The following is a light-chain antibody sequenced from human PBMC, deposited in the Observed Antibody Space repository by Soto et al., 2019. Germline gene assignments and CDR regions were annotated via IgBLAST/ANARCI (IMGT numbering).Light chain of an antibody. CDR3: AAWDDSLNAVL. CDR1: SSNVGSNA. Sequence: QLVLTQPPSASGTPGQRVTISCSGSSSNVGSNAVNWYQQLPGTAPKLLMYSNNQRPSGVPDRFSGSKSGTSASLAISGLQSEDEADYYCAAWDDSLNAVLFGGGTKLTVL. CDR2: SNN. V-gene: IGLV1-44*01. J-gene: IGLJ2*01.